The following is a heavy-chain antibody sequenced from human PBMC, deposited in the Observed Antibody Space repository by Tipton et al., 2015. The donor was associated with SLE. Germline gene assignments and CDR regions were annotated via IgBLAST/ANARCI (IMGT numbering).Heavy chain of an antibody. CDR1: GFSISSGYY. D-gene: IGHD3-10*01. CDR3: ARRIRGSNPYFYFYYGLDV. Sequence: TLSLTCTVSGFSISSGYYWGWIRQSPGKGLEWIGSISYTGSTFYSPSLKSRVTISLDTSKNHFSLRLISVTAADTAVYYCARRIRGSNPYFYFYYGLDVWGHGTTVTVSS. CDR2: ISYTGST. V-gene: IGHV4-38-2*02. J-gene: IGHJ6*02.